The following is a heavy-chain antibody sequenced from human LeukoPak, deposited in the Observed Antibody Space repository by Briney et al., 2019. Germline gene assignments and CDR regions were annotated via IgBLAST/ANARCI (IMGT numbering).Heavy chain of an antibody. CDR1: GYTFTGYY. D-gene: IGHD1-26*01. J-gene: IGHJ4*02. CDR2: INPNSGGT. V-gene: IGHV1-2*02. Sequence: ASVKVSCKASGYTFTGYYMHWVRQAPGQGLEWMGWINPNSGGTNYAQKFQGRVTITADKSTSTAYMELSSLRSEDTAVYYCARETIVGCDDRFYFDYWGQGTLVTVSS. CDR3: ARETIVGCDDRFYFDY.